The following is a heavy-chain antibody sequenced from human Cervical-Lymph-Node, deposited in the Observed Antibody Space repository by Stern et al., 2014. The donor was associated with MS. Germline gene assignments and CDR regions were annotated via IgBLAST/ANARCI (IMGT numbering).Heavy chain of an antibody. D-gene: IGHD2-8*01. CDR1: GFTFSSYA. CDR3: AKENGANFDY. CDR2: IGSSGFTT. J-gene: IGHJ4*02. Sequence: EVQLEESGGGLIQPGGSLRLSCGASGFTFSSYAMSWVRQAPGKGLEWVSSIGSSGFTTYYAHSVKGRFTISRDNSNNTLYLQMNSLRADDTAIFYCAKENGANFDYWGQGTLVTVSP. V-gene: IGHV3-23*04.